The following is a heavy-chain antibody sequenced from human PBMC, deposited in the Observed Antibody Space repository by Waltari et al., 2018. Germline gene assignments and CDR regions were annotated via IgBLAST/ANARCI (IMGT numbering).Heavy chain of an antibody. D-gene: IGHD3-3*01. J-gene: IGHJ6*02. V-gene: IGHV3-33*01. Sequence: QVQLVESGGGLVKLGRSWRLSCQGLGFTFSTSARHWGRRAPGEGLEWVAVIWYDGSNKYYADSVKGRFTISRDNSKNTLYLQMNSLRAEDTAVYYCARILYDFWSGYYPWGMDVWGQGTTVTVSS. CDR1: GFTFSTSA. CDR2: IWYDGSNK. CDR3: ARILYDFWSGYYPWGMDV.